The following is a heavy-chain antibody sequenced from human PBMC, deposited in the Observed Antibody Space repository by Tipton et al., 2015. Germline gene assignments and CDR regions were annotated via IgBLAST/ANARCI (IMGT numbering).Heavy chain of an antibody. Sequence: GLVKPSQTLSLTCDISGDSVSSSTSAWNWIRQSPSRGLEWLGRTYYRSKWYYEYSISVKSRVTVTPDTSKNQFSLHLNSVTPEDTAVYYCTRDPAYYYGMDVWGQGTTVTASS. CDR3: TRDPAYYYGMDV. CDR2: TYYRSKWYY. D-gene: IGHD6-25*01. J-gene: IGHJ6*02. V-gene: IGHV6-1*01. CDR1: GDSVSSSTSA.